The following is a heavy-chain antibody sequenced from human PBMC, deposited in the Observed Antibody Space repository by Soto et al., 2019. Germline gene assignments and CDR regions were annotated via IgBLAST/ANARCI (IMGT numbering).Heavy chain of an antibody. CDR1: GYTFTSYD. Sequence: QVQLVQSGAEVKKPGASVKVSCKASGYTFTSYDINWVRQATGQGLEWMGWMNPNSGNTGYAQKFQGRVTMTRNTSISTAYMELSSLRSDDTAVYYCARSGNNYDILNYYYYYYMDVWGKGTTVTVSS. CDR2: MNPNSGNT. J-gene: IGHJ6*03. V-gene: IGHV1-8*01. CDR3: ARSGNNYDILNYYYYYYMDV. D-gene: IGHD3-9*01.